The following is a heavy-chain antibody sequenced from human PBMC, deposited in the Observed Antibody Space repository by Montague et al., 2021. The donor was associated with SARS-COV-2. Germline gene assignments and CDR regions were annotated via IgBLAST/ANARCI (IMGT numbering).Heavy chain of an antibody. CDR1: GFIFSSYA. D-gene: IGHD1-26*01. CDR3: ASGYSGSYYYFDY. V-gene: IGHV3-30-3*01. CDR2: ISYDGSNK. Sequence: SLRLSCAASGFIFSSYAMHWVRQAPGKGLEWVAVISYDGSNKYYADSVKGRFTISRDNSKNTLYLQMNSLRAEDTAVYYCASGYSGSYYYFDYWGQGTLVTVSS. J-gene: IGHJ4*02.